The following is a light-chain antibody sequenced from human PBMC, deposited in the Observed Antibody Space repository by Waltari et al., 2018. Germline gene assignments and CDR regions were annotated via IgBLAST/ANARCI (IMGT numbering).Light chain of an antibody. J-gene: IGLJ2*01. Sequence: QSALTQPASVSGSPGQSITIPCTGTTRDVGSYNLVSWYQQHPGKAPKPRFSEASKGPYGVPNRFSGAKSGNTASLTISGLQAEDEADYYCCSYAGSSTSVVFGGGTKLTVL. CDR1: TRDVGSYNL. CDR3: CSYAGSSTSVV. CDR2: EAS. V-gene: IGLV2-23*01.